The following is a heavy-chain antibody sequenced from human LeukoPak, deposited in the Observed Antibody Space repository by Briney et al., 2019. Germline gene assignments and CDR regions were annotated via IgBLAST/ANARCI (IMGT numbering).Heavy chain of an antibody. CDR2: IKSKTDDGTT. V-gene: IGHV3-15*01. CDR3: TTAGEYY. CDR1: GFTFNNAW. D-gene: IGHD3-10*01. Sequence: GGSLRLSCAASGFTFNNAWMTWVRQAPGKGLEWVGRIKSKTDDGTTDYAAPVKGRFTISRNDSKNTLFLQMNSLKTEDTAVYYCTTAGEYYWGQGTLVTVSS. J-gene: IGHJ4*02.